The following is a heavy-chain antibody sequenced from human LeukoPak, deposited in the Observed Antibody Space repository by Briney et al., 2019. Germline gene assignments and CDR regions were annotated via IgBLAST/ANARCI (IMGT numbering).Heavy chain of an antibody. CDR2: IIPIFGTA. CDR3: SKEGGSRIFDY. Sequence: ASVKVSCKASGCTFSSYAISWERHAPGQGLEWMGGIIPIFGTANYAQKFQGRVTITTDESTSTAYMELSSLRSEDTAVYYCSKEGGSRIFDYWGQGTLVTVSS. D-gene: IGHD6-13*01. V-gene: IGHV1-69*05. CDR1: GCTFSSYA. J-gene: IGHJ4*02.